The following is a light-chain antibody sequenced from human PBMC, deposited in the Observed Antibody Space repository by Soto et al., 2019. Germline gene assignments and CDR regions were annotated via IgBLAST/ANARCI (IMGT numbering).Light chain of an antibody. J-gene: IGKJ1*01. CDR1: QDIKNY. CDR2: AAS. V-gene: IGKV1-39*01. CDR3: QQSYRTPLT. Sequence: DIQVTQSPSSLSASVGDRVTITCRASQDIKNYLNWYQRKPGTAPRLLIYAASILHSGVPSRFSGSGSGTDFTLTISSLQPDDFATYYCQQSYRTPLTFGQGTKV.